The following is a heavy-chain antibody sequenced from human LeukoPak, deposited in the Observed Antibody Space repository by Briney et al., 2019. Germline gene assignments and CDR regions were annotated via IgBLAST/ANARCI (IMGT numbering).Heavy chain of an antibody. CDR1: GGSFSGYY. V-gene: IGHV4-34*01. CDR3: ARGRKWWLASSPYYFDY. J-gene: IGHJ4*02. Sequence: PSETLSLTCAIYGGSFSGYYWSWIRQPPGKGLEWIGVINHSGSTNYNPSLKSRVTISVDTSKNQFSLKLSSVTAADTAVYYCARGRKWWLASSPYYFDYWGQGTLVTVSS. CDR2: INHSGST. D-gene: IGHD5-12*01.